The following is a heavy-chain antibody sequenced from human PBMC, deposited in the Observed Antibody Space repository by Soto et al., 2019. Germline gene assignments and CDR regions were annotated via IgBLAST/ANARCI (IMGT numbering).Heavy chain of an antibody. CDR3: AHSSGTSCFYY. V-gene: IGHV3-23*01. D-gene: IGHD2-2*01. Sequence: HPGGSLRLSCAASGFTFSSYAMSWVRQAPGKGLEWVSAISGSGGSTYYADSVKSRLTITKDTSKNQVVLTMTNIDPVDTATYYCAHSSGTSCFYYWGQGTLVTVSS. J-gene: IGHJ4*02. CDR1: GFTFSSYA. CDR2: ISGSGGST.